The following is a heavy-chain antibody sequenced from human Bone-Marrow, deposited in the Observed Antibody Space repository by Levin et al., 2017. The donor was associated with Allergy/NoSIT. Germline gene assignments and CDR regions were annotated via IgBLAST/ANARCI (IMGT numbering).Heavy chain of an antibody. D-gene: IGHD7-27*01. CDR1: GASISNYY. Sequence: SETLSLTCTVSGASISNYYWSWIRQPPGMGLEWIGNIYYTGSTNYNPSLKSRVTISIDISKSQISLNLNSVTAADTAVYYCARYKAGLGIEYWGQGTLVTVSS. CDR3: ARYKAGLGIEY. CDR2: IYYTGST. J-gene: IGHJ4*02. V-gene: IGHV4-59*01.